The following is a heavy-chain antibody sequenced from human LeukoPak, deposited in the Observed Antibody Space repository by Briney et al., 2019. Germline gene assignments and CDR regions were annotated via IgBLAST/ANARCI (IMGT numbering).Heavy chain of an antibody. J-gene: IGHJ3*02. Sequence: GGSLRLSGSAYGFACSSHDMHWVRQLAGVGLEWVSTIGVAGDTYYPGSAEGRFTISRENGKNSLYHQMNSLRAGDTALYYCLRILCGNGICHHAFDMWGQGTMVTVSS. V-gene: IGHV3-13*01. CDR1: GFACSSHD. CDR3: LRILCGNGICHHAFDM. CDR2: IGVAGDT. D-gene: IGHD3-9*01.